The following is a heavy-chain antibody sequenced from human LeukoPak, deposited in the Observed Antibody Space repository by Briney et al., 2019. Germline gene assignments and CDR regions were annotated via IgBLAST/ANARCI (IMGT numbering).Heavy chain of an antibody. CDR3: ARARSSYGYGDAFDI. J-gene: IGHJ3*02. CDR1: EFTFSSYT. Sequence: PGGSLRLSCAASEFTFSSYTMNWVRQAPGKGLEWVAVISYDGSSKYYADSVKGRFTISRDNSKNTLYLQMNSLRAEDTAVYYCARARSSYGYGDAFDIWGQGTMVTVSS. V-gene: IGHV3-30*04. CDR2: ISYDGSSK. D-gene: IGHD5-18*01.